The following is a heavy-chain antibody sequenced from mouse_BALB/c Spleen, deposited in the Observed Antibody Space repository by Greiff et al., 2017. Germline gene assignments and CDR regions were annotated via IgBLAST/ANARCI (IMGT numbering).Heavy chain of an antibody. Sequence: EVQLQQSGAELVKPGASVKLSCTASGFNIKDTYMHWVKQRPEQGLEWIGRIDPANGNTKYDPKFQGKATITADTSSNTAYLQLSSLTSEDTAVYYCATLYGSSPWFAYWGQGTLVTVSA. V-gene: IGHV14-3*02. J-gene: IGHJ3*01. CDR1: GFNIKDTY. CDR3: ATLYGSSPWFAY. CDR2: IDPANGNT. D-gene: IGHD1-1*01.